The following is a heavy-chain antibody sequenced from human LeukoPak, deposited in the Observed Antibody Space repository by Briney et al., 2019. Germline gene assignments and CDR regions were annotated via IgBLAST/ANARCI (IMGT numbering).Heavy chain of an antibody. CDR1: GFTFSSYA. D-gene: IGHD3-16*01. V-gene: IGHV3-30-3*01. J-gene: IGHJ4*02. CDR3: ARDIQGGAFDY. Sequence: GGSLRLSCAASGFTFSSYAMHWVRQAPGKGLEWVAVISYDANSKYYADSGKGRFSISRDNSRDTLNLQMNSLRTEDTAVYYCARDIQGGAFDYWGQGTLVTVSS. CDR2: ISYDANSK.